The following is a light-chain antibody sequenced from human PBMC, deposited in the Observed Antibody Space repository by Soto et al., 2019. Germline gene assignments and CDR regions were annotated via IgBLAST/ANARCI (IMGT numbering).Light chain of an antibody. CDR3: QHYNSYSEA. CDR1: QSISSW. V-gene: IGKV1-5*03. CDR2: KAS. Sequence: DIQMTQSPSTLSASVGERVTITCRASQSISSWLSWYHQKPGKAPKLLIYKASSLESGVPSRFSGSGSGTEFTLTISSLQPDDFATYYCQHYNSYSEALGQGTKVDIK. J-gene: IGKJ1*01.